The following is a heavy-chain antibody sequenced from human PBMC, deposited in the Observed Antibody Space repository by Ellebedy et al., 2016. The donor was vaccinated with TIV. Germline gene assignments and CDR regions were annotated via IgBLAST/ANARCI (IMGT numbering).Heavy chain of an antibody. Sequence: GGSLRLSXAASGFTFSGYWMHWVRQAPGKGLVWVSRINSDGSSTSYADSVKGRFTISRDNAKNTLYLQMNSLRAEDTAVYYCAKDLTVVVMLPDYWGRGTLVTVSS. CDR1: GFTFSGYW. V-gene: IGHV3-74*01. J-gene: IGHJ4*02. D-gene: IGHD3-22*01. CDR3: AKDLTVVVMLPDY. CDR2: INSDGSST.